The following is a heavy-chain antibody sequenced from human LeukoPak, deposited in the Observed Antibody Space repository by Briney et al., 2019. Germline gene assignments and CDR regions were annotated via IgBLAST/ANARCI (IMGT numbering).Heavy chain of an antibody. D-gene: IGHD6-19*01. CDR2: IKHSGST. J-gene: IGHJ4*02. CDR1: GGSFSGYY. CDR3: ARGASTTVAGRDFDY. V-gene: IGHV4-34*01. Sequence: PSETLSLTCAVYGGSFSGYYWSWIRQPPGKGLEWIGEIKHSGSTNYNPSLKSRVTISVDTSKNQFSLKLSSVTAADTAVYYCARGASTTVAGRDFDYWGQGTLVTVSS.